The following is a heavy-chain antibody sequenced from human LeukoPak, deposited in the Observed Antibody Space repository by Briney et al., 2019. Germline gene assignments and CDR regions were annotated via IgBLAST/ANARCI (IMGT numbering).Heavy chain of an antibody. J-gene: IGHJ5*02. CDR3: ARTARWLQLLGVNWFDP. D-gene: IGHD5-24*01. Sequence: ASVKVSCKASGYTFTGYYMHWVRQAPGQGLEWMGWINPNSGGTNYAQKFQGRVTMTRDTSISTAYMELSRLRSEDTAVYYCARTARWLQLLGVNWFDPWGQGTLVTVSS. V-gene: IGHV1-2*02. CDR1: GYTFTGYY. CDR2: INPNSGGT.